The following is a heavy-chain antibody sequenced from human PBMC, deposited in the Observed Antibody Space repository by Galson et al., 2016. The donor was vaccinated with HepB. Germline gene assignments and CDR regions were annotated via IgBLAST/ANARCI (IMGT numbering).Heavy chain of an antibody. CDR1: GFTFTNYG. D-gene: IGHD3-10*01. CDR3: AKRDLLWFGDPNAFDV. V-gene: IGHV3-30*18. J-gene: IGHJ3*01. CDR2: ISNDGSKR. Sequence: SLRLSCAASGFTFTNYGMNWLRQAPGKGLEWVAYISNDGSKRYFADSVKGRFTISRDNSKNTLFLHMSSLRAEDTAVYYCAKRDLLWFGDPNAFDVWGQGTMVTVPS.